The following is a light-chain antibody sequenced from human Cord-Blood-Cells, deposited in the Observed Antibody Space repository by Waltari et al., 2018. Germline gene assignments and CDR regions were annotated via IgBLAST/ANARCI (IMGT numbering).Light chain of an antibody. CDR1: ALPKQY. J-gene: IGLJ3*02. CDR3: QSADSSGTYL. CDR2: KDS. Sequence: SSELTQPPSVSVSPGQTARITCPGDALPKQYAYWYQQKPGQAPVLVIYKDSERPSGIPERFSGSSSGTTVTLTISGVQAEDEADYYCQSADSSGTYLFGGGTKLTVL. V-gene: IGLV3-25*03.